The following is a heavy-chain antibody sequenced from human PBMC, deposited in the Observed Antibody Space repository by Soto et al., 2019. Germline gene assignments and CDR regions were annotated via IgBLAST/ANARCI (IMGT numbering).Heavy chain of an antibody. CDR3: ARDLFVLVITPGDAFYF. CDR1: GYTFTSYA. J-gene: IGHJ3*01. D-gene: IGHD3-22*01. V-gene: IGHV1-3*01. CDR2: INAGNGNT. Sequence: ASVKVSCKASGYTFTSYAMHWVRQAPGQRLEWMGWINAGNGNTKYSQKFQGRVTITRDTSASTAYMELSSLRSEDTAVYYCARDLFVLVITPGDAFYFWGQGSMVPVSS.